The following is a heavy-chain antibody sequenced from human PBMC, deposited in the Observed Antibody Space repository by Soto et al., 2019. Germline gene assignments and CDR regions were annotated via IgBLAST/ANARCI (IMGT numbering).Heavy chain of an antibody. CDR3: ARVLDYSNYPYYFDY. J-gene: IGHJ4*02. V-gene: IGHV1-18*01. CDR1: GYTFTSYG. Sequence: ASVKVSCKASGYTFTSYGISWVRQAPGQGLEWMGWISAYNGNTNYAQKLQGRVTMTTDTSTSTAYMELRSLRSDDTAVYYCARVLDYSNYPYYFDYWGKGTLVTVSS. CDR2: ISAYNGNT. D-gene: IGHD4-4*01.